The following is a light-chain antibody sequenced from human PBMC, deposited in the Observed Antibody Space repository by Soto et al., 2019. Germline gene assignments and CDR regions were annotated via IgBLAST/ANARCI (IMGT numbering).Light chain of an antibody. CDR3: QQYVSSPS. Sequence: EIVLTQSPATLSLSPGERATLSCGASQSVSSSYFAWYQQKPGLEPRLHIYEASYRATGIPDRFSGSGSGTDFTLTISRLEPEDFAVYYCQQYVSSPSFGQGTLLEIK. V-gene: IGKV3D-20*01. CDR1: QSVSSSY. CDR2: EAS. J-gene: IGKJ5*01.